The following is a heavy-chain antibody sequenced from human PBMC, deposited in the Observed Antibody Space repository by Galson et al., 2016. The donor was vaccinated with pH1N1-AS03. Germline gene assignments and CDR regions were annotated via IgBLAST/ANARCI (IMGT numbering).Heavy chain of an antibody. CDR2: IKQDGSEK. CDR1: GFTFSTYW. D-gene: IGHD5-24*01. CDR3: ARGKRDGYNLGAVEY. V-gene: IGHV3-7*03. Sequence: SLRLSCAASGFTFSTYWMSWVRQAPGKGLEWVANIKQDGSEKYYVDSVKGRFTISRDNAKNSLFLQMNSLRAEDTAVYYCARGKRDGYNLGAVEYWGQGTVVTVSS. J-gene: IGHJ4*02.